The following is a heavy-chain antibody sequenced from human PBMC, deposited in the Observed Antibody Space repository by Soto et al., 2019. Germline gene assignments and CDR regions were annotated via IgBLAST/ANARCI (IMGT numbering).Heavy chain of an antibody. CDR3: AREGWVVVAAKKLNYYYYGMDV. CDR2: INPNSGGT. CDR1: GYTFTGSY. V-gene: IGHV1-2*02. D-gene: IGHD2-15*01. Sequence: ASVKVSCKASGYTFTGSYMHWVRQAPGQGLEWMGWINPNSGGTNYAQKFQGRVTMTRDTSISTAYMELSRLRSDDTAVYYCAREGWVVVAAKKLNYYYYGMDVWGQGTTVTVSS. J-gene: IGHJ6*02.